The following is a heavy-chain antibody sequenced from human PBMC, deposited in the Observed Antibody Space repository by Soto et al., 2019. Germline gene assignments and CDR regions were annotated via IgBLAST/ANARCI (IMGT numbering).Heavy chain of an antibody. V-gene: IGHV1-69*01. CDR1: GGTFSSYA. CDR3: SRALGSGSYPYYGMDV. Sequence: QLQLVQSGAEVKKPGSSVKVSCKASGGTFSSYAISWVRQAPGQGLEWMGGIIPIFGTANYAQKFQGRVTITADESTSTAYMELSSLRSEDTAVYYCSRALGSGSYPYYGMDVWGQGTTVTVSS. D-gene: IGHD3-10*01. CDR2: IIPIFGTA. J-gene: IGHJ6*02.